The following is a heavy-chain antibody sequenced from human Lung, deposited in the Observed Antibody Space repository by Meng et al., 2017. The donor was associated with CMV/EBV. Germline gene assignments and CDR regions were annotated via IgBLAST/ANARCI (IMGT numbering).Heavy chain of an antibody. Sequence: KATGGTFSSYANSWVGQAPGQGLGWMGGIIPILGIANYAQKFQGRVTITADKSTSTAYMELSSLRSEDTAVYYCARDRGGKAAAGGYWGQGTLVTVSS. CDR1: GGTFSSYA. J-gene: IGHJ4*02. V-gene: IGHV1-69*10. D-gene: IGHD6-13*01. CDR2: IIPILGIA. CDR3: ARDRGGKAAAGGY.